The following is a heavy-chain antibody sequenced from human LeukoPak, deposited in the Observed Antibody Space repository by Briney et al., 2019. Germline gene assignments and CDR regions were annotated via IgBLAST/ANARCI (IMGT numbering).Heavy chain of an antibody. V-gene: IGHV1-2*02. J-gene: IGHJ4*02. CDR2: INPNSGGT. CDR1: GYTFTGYY. Sequence: GASVKVSCKASGYTFTGYYMHWVRQAPGQGLEWMGWINPNSGGTNYAQKFQGRVTMTRDTSISTAYMKLSRLRSDDTAVYYCARGTSIVGATAIDYWGQGTLVTVSS. D-gene: IGHD1-26*01. CDR3: ARGTSIVGATAIDY.